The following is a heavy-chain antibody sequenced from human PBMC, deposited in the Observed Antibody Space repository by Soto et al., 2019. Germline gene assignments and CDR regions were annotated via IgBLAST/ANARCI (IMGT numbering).Heavy chain of an antibody. J-gene: IGHJ5*02. CDR1: GGSISSYY. V-gene: IGHV4-59*01. Sequence: QVQLQESGPGLVKPSETLSLTCTVSGGSISSYYWSWIRQPPGKGLEWIGYIYYSGSTNYNPSLKSRVTISVDTSKNQFSLKLSSVTAADTAVYYCARVNTMVRGGWLLIDPWGQGTLVTVSS. D-gene: IGHD3-10*01. CDR3: ARVNTMVRGGWLLIDP. CDR2: IYYSGST.